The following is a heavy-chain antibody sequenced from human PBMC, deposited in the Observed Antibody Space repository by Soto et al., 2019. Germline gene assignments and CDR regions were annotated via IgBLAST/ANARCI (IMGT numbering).Heavy chain of an antibody. CDR3: AKDVHDNNARGGVWGGNDY. J-gene: IGHJ4*02. CDR2: ISWNSETI. Sequence: EVQLVESGGGLVAPGRSLRLSCAASRFSFDDYAMHWVRQAPGKGLEWVSGISWNSETIRYADSVKGRFTISRDNAKNSMYLQINSLRVEDTALYYCAKDVHDNNARGGVWGGNDYWGQGTLVTVSS. D-gene: IGHD3-16*01. CDR1: RFSFDDYA. V-gene: IGHV3-9*01.